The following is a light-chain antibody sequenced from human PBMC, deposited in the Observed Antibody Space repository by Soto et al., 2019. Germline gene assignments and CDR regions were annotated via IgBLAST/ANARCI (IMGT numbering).Light chain of an antibody. CDR3: QQRSNWPPLT. CDR2: DAS. CDR1: QSVSSY. Sequence: EIVLTQSPATLSLSPGERATLSCRASQSVSSYLAWYQQKPGQAPRLLIYDASNRATGIPARFSGSGSGTDFTLTIRSLEPEDFAVDDGQQRSNWPPLTFGGGTKVEIK. J-gene: IGKJ4*01. V-gene: IGKV3-11*01.